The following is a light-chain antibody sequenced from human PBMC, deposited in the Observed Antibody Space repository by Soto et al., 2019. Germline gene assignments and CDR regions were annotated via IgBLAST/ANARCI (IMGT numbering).Light chain of an antibody. Sequence: QSALAQPSSLSGSPGQSITISCTGTISDVGGYNYVSWYQQHPGKAPKLMIYEVSNRPSGFSNRFSGSKSGNTASLTISGLQAEDEADYYCSSYTSSSTLVFGTGTKVTVL. CDR3: SSYTSSSTLV. V-gene: IGLV2-14*01. CDR2: EVS. CDR1: ISDVGGYNY. J-gene: IGLJ1*01.